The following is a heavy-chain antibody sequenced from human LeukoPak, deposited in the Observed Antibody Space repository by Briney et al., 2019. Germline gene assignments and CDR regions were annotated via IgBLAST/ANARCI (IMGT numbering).Heavy chain of an antibody. J-gene: IGHJ5*02. CDR1: GYTFTAYY. CDR3: ARERVDIVVVPAPNWFDP. CDR2: INPNSGGT. V-gene: IGHV1-2*02. Sequence: ASVKVSCKASGYTFTAYYMHWVRQAPGQGLEWMGWINPNSGGTNYVQKFQGRVTMTRDTSISTAYMELSRLRSDDTAVYYCARERVDIVVVPAPNWFDPWGQGTLVTVSS. D-gene: IGHD2-2*01.